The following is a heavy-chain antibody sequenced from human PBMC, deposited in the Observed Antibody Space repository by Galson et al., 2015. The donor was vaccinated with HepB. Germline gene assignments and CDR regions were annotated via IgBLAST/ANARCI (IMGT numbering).Heavy chain of an antibody. CDR2: ISSSSSYI. CDR3: ARGDCSSTSCYASTLYYYYGMDV. D-gene: IGHD2-2*01. J-gene: IGHJ6*02. Sequence: SLRLSCAASGFTLSSYNMNWVRQAPGKGLEWVSSISSSSSYIYYADSVKGRFTISRDNAKNSLYLQMNSLRAEDTAVYYCARGDCSSTSCYASTLYYYYGMDVWGQGTTVTVSS. CDR1: GFTLSSYN. V-gene: IGHV3-21*01.